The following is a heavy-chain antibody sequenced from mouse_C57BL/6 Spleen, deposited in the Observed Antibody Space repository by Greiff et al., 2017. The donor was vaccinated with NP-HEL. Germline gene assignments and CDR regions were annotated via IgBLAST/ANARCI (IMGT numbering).Heavy chain of an antibody. V-gene: IGHV1-18*01. D-gene: IGHD3-2*02. J-gene: IGHJ4*01. CDR1: GYTLTDYN. CDR2: INPNNGGT. Sequence: EVQLQQSGPELVKPGASVKIPCKASGYTLTDYNMDWVKQSHGKSLEWIGDINPNNGGTIYNQKFKGKATLTVDKSSSTAYMELRSLTSEDTAVYYCARGGSGSLYYAMDYWGQGTSVTVSS. CDR3: ARGGSGSLYYAMDY.